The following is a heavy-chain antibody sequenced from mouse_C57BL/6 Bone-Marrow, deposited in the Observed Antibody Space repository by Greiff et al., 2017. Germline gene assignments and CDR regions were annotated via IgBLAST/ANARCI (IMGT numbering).Heavy chain of an antibody. V-gene: IGHV7-3*01. D-gene: IGHD2-2*01. CDR3: ARYDGYDGEAWFAY. Sequence: EVMLVESGGGLVQPGGSLSLSCAASGFTFTDYYMSWVRQPPGKALEWLGFIRNKANGYTTEYSASVKGRFTISRDNSQSILYLQMNALRAEDSATYYCARYDGYDGEAWFAYWGQGTLVTVSA. J-gene: IGHJ3*01. CDR1: GFTFTDYY. CDR2: IRNKANGYTT.